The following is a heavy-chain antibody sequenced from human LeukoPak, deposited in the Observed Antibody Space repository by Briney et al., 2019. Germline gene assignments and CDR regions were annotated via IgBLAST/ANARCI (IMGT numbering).Heavy chain of an antibody. CDR3: ARQEGGIVGPY. CDR1: GGSINSYF. CDR2: IYTGGST. J-gene: IGHJ4*02. D-gene: IGHD1-26*01. Sequence: ASETLSLTCTVSGGSINSYFWTWIRQPAGKGLEWIGRIYTGGSTNYNPSLKSRVTMSVDTSKNQFSLKLNSVTAADTAVYYCARQEGGIVGPYWGQGTLVTVSS. V-gene: IGHV4-4*07.